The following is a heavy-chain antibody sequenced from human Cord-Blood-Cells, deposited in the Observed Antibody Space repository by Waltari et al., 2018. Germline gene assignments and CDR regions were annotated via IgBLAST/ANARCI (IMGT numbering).Heavy chain of an antibody. CDR3: ARGFRLLWFRESAPIDY. V-gene: IGHV1-3*01. J-gene: IGHJ4*02. D-gene: IGHD3-10*01. Sequence: QVQLVQSGAEVKKPGASVKVSCKASGYTFTSYAMHWVRQAPGQRLEWMGWINAGNGNTKYSQKFQGRVTITRDTSASTAYMELSSLRSEDTAVYYCARGFRLLWFRESAPIDYWGQGTLVTVSS. CDR1: GYTFTSYA. CDR2: INAGNGNT.